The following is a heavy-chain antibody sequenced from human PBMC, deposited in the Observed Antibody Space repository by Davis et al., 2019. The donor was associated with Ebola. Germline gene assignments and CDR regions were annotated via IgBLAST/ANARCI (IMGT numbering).Heavy chain of an antibody. D-gene: IGHD6-13*01. CDR2: INAGNGNT. Sequence: ASVKVSCKASGYSLTTYSMYWVRQAPGQRLEWMGWINAGNGNTKYSQKFQGRVTMTRNTSISTAYMELSSLRSEDTAVYYCARVRWYSSSWKKRLWYFDLWGRGTLVTVPS. J-gene: IGHJ2*01. CDR3: ARVRWYSSSWKKRLWYFDL. V-gene: IGHV1-3*01. CDR1: GYSLTTYS.